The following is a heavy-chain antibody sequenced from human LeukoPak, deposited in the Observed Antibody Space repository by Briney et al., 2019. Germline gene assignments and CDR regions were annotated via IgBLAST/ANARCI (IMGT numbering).Heavy chain of an antibody. CDR3: AKYQTPIAAAGSRYAFDI. CDR2: IYYSGST. V-gene: IGHV4-59*01. D-gene: IGHD6-13*01. Sequence: KPSETLSLTCAVYGGSFSGYYWSWIRQPPGKGLEWIGYIYYSGSTNYNPSLKSRVTMLVDTSKNQFSLKLSSVTAADTAVYYCAKYQTPIAAAGSRYAFDIWGQGTMVTVSS. J-gene: IGHJ3*02. CDR1: GGSFSGYY.